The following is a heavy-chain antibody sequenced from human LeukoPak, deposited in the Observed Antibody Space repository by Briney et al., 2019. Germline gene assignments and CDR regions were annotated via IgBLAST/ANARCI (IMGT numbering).Heavy chain of an antibody. CDR3: ARRGSGWYVDY. V-gene: IGHV5-51*01. J-gene: IGHJ4*02. CDR2: IYPDDSDT. CDR1: GYRFNAYW. Sequence: GESLKISCKGSGYRFNAYWIAWVRQMPGKGLEWMGIIYPDDSDTRYSPSFQGQVSISVDKSISTAYLQWSSLKASDTAMYYCARRGSGWYVDYWGQGTLVTVSS. D-gene: IGHD6-19*01.